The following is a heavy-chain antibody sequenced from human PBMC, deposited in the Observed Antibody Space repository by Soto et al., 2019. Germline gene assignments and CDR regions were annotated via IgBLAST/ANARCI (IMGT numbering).Heavy chain of an antibody. CDR2: IYYSGST. D-gene: IGHD3-10*01. CDR1: GGSISSGGYY. Sequence: SETLSLTCTVSGGSISSGGYYWSWIRQHPGKGLEWIGYIYYSGSTYYNPSLKSRVTISVDTSKNQFSLKLSSVTAADSAVYYCARAPTMVRGVHNWFDPWGQGTLVTVSS. V-gene: IGHV4-30-4*08. CDR3: ARAPTMVRGVHNWFDP. J-gene: IGHJ5*02.